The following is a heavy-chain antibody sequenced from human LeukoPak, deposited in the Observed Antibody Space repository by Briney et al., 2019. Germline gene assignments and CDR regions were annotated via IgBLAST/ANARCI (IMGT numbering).Heavy chain of an antibody. Sequence: PGGSLRLSCVASGFTFSSYWMSWVRQAPGKGLEWVANIKQDGSEKYYVDSVKGRFTISRDNAKNSLYLQMNSLRAEDTAVYYCARAYYVGLDYWGQGTLVTVSS. CDR1: GFTFSSYW. D-gene: IGHD1-26*01. CDR3: ARAYYVGLDY. CDR2: IKQDGSEK. J-gene: IGHJ4*02. V-gene: IGHV3-7*01.